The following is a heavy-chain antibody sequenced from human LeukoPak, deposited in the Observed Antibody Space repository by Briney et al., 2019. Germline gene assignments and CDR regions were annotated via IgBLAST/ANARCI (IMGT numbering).Heavy chain of an antibody. V-gene: IGHV3-21*01. CDR2: ISSSSSYI. Sequence: GGSLRLSCAASGFTFSYYSMNWVRQAPGRGLEWVSSISSSSSYIYYADSVKGRFTISRDNAKNSLYLQMNSLRAEDTAVYYCARDLGGDSSAMAGAFDIWGQGTMVTVSS. J-gene: IGHJ3*02. CDR3: ARDLGGDSSAMAGAFDI. CDR1: GFTFSYYS. D-gene: IGHD3-22*01.